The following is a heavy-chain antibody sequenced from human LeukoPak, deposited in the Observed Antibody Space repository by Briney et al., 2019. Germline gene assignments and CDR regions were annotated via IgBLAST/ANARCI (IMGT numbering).Heavy chain of an antibody. V-gene: IGHV4-59*01. Sequence: SETLSLTCTVSGGSISSYYWSWIRQPPGKGLEWIGYIYYSGSTNYNPSLKSRVTISVDTSKNQFSLKLSSVTAADTAVYYCARSNLFAFDIWGQGTMVTVSS. CDR1: GGSISSYY. J-gene: IGHJ3*02. CDR2: IYYSGST. CDR3: ARSNLFAFDI.